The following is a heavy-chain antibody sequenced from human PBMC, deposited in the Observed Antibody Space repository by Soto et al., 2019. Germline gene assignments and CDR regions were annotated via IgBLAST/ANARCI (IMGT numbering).Heavy chain of an antibody. V-gene: IGHV6-1*01. CDR3: ARIHSSSYSDMDV. CDR2: TYYMSKWYY. CDR1: GDSVSSHSAA. D-gene: IGHD3-22*01. J-gene: IGHJ6*02. Sequence: TLSLTCAISGDSVSSHSAAWNWIRQSPSRGLEWLGRTYYMSKWYYYYAFSVQSRITIKPDTSKNQFSLHFNSGTPEDTPVYYCARIHSSSYSDMDVWSRGTTVTVSS.